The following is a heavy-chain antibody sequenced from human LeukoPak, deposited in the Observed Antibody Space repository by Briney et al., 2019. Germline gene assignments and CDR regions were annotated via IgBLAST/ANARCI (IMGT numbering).Heavy chain of an antibody. Sequence: SETLSLTCTVSGGSISSYYWSWIRQPPGKGLEWIGYIYYSGSTNYNPSLKSRVTMSVDTSKNQFSLKLSSVTAADTAVYYCARATFSLGYCSSTSCPYYYYYYMDVWGKGTTVTVSS. D-gene: IGHD2-2*01. CDR2: IYYSGST. J-gene: IGHJ6*03. V-gene: IGHV4-59*01. CDR1: GGSISSYY. CDR3: ARATFSLGYCSSTSCPYYYYYYMDV.